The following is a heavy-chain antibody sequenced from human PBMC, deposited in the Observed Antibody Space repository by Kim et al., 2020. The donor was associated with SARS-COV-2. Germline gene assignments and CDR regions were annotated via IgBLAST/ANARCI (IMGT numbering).Heavy chain of an antibody. CDR1: GFTFSAYG. CDR2: IFYDGSNK. J-gene: IGHJ4*02. Sequence: GGSLRLSCAASGFTFSAYGFHWVRQAPGKGLEWVALIFYDGSNKYYADSVKGRFTISRDNSKNTLYLQMNSLRAEDTAVYYCAGDREAYCGGDCYGFDYWGQGTLVTVSS. D-gene: IGHD2-21*02. CDR3: AGDREAYCGGDCYGFDY. V-gene: IGHV3-33*01.